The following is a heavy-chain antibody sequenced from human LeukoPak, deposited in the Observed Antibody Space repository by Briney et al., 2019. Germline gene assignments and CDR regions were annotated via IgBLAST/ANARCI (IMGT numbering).Heavy chain of an antibody. D-gene: IGHD3-9*01. J-gene: IGHJ6*03. CDR3: ARAAPPVLRYFDWLTRYYMDV. Sequence: GGSLRLSCAASGFTFSTYGMHWVRQAPGKGLEWVAVISFDRSNKFYADSVKGRFTISRDNSKNSLYLQMNSLRAEDTAVYYCARAAPPVLRYFDWLTRYYMDVWGKGTTVTISS. CDR2: ISFDRSNK. CDR1: GFTFSTYG. V-gene: IGHV3-30*03.